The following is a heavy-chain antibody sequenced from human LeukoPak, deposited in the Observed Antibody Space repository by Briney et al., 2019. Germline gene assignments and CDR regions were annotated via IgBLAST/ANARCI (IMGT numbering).Heavy chain of an antibody. D-gene: IGHD6-13*01. CDR2: ISSSSSYI. Sequence: GGSLRLSCAASGFTFSSYSMNWVRQAPGKGLEWVSSISSSSSYIYYADSVKGRFTISRDNAKNSLYLQMNSLRAEDTAVYYCATLIIAAAGTGVDYWGQGTLVTVSS. CDR1: GFTFSSYS. V-gene: IGHV3-21*01. J-gene: IGHJ4*02. CDR3: ATLIIAAAGTGVDY.